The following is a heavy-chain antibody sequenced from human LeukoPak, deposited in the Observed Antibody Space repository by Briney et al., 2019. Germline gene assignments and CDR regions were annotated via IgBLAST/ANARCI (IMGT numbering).Heavy chain of an antibody. V-gene: IGHV5-51*01. CDR3: ARGKRGFGDPTNLFDP. CDR1: GYSFTSYW. J-gene: IGHJ5*02. Sequence: GESLKISCKGSGYSFTSYWIGWVRQMPGKGLEWMGIIYPGDSDTRYSPSFQGQVTISADKSISTAYLQRSSLKASDTAMYYCARGKRGFGDPTNLFDPWGQGTLVTVSS. D-gene: IGHD3-10*01. CDR2: IYPGDSDT.